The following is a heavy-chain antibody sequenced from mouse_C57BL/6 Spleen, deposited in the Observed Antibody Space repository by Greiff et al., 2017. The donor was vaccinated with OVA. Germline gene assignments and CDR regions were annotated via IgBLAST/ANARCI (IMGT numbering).Heavy chain of an antibody. Sequence: EVQLQQSGPELVKPGASVKMSCKASGYTFTDYNMHWVKQSHGKSLEWIGYINPNNGGTSYNQKFKGKATLTVNKSSSTAYMELRSLTSEDSAVYYCARSDYSNPWFAYWGQGTLVTVSA. V-gene: IGHV1-22*01. CDR3: ARSDYSNPWFAY. CDR2: INPNNGGT. J-gene: IGHJ3*01. CDR1: GYTFTDYN. D-gene: IGHD2-5*01.